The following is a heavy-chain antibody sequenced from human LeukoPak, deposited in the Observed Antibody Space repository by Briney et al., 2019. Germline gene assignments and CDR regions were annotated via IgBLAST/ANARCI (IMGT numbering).Heavy chain of an antibody. CDR3: ARDRSGSTDY. J-gene: IGHJ4*02. V-gene: IGHV3-48*01. CDR1: GFTFSSYS. CDR2: ISSLSGTI. D-gene: IGHD1-26*01. Sequence: GGSLRLSCAASGFTFSSYSMNWVRQAPGKGLEWVSYISSLSGTIYYADSVKGRFIISRDNAQNSLFLQMNSLRAEDTAVYYCARDRSGSTDYWGQGTLVTVSS.